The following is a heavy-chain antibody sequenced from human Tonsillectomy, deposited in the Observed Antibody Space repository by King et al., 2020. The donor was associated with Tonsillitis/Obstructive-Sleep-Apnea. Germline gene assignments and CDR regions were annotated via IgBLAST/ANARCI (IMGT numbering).Heavy chain of an antibody. CDR1: GYTLTELS. J-gene: IGHJ6*02. Sequence: QGQLVQSGAEVKKPGASVKVSCKISGYTLTELSMHWVRQAPGKGLEWMGGFDPEDGETIYAQKFLGRVTMTEDTSTDTAYMELSSLRSEDTAVYYCATDSYRLTPRSPGDQFPVHYYGMDVWGQGTTVTVSS. CDR3: ATDSYRLTPRSPGDQFPVHYYGMDV. D-gene: IGHD4-17*01. CDR2: FDPEDGET. V-gene: IGHV1-24*01.